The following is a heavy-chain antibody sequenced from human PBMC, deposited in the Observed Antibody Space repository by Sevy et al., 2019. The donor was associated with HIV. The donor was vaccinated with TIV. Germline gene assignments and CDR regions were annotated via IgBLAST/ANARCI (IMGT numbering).Heavy chain of an antibody. CDR3: VKGPHPAVTTSYGMDV. J-gene: IGHJ6*02. V-gene: IGHV3-30*02. Sequence: GSLRLSCAASGFTFKNFGMHWVRQAPGKGLEWVTFIRYDGSTKYYADSVRGRFTISRDNSKRTLYLQMNSLRPADTAVYYCVKGPHPAVTTSYGMDVWGQGTTVTVSS. CDR2: IRYDGSTK. CDR1: GFTFKNFG. D-gene: IGHD4-17*01.